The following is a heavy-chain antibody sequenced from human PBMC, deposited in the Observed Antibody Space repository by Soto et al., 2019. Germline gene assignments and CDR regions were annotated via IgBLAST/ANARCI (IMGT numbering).Heavy chain of an antibody. V-gene: IGHV4-59*08. CDR2: IYYSGST. Sequence: SDTLSLTCTDPGGSNSSYNWSWIRQPPEKGQERIGYIYYSGSTNYTPSLKSRVTISVDTSKNQFSLTLTSVTAAYTAVYFCARLGAFYQAMDSWGQGTLVTSPQ. CDR3: ARLGAFYQAMDS. J-gene: IGHJ1*01. D-gene: IGHD2-2*01. CDR1: GGSNSSYN.